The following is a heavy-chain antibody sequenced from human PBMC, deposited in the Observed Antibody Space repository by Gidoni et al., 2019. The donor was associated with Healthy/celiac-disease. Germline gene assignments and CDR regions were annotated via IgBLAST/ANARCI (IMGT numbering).Heavy chain of an antibody. D-gene: IGHD2-15*01. CDR3: AKEDCSGGSCYSFFDY. J-gene: IGHJ4*02. Sequence: EVQLLESGGGLVQPGGSLRLSCADYGFTFRSYAMSWVSEAPGKGLEWVSAISGGSGSTYYADSVKGLFTISRDNSKNTLYLQMNSLSAEDTAVYYCAKEDCSGGSCYSFFDYWGQGTLVTVSS. V-gene: IGHV3-23*01. CDR2: ISGGSGST. CDR1: GFTFRSYA.